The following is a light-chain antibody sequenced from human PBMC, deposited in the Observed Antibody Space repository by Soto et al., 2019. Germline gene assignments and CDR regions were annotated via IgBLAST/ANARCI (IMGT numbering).Light chain of an antibody. CDR2: LNSDASH. V-gene: IGLV4-69*01. CDR3: QTWGTGIQV. Sequence: QLVLTQSPSASASLGASVKLTCTLSSGHSNYAIAWHQQQPEKGPRYLMTLNSDASHIKGDGIPDRFSGSSSGAERYLTISSLQSEDEADYYCQTWGTGIQVFGGGTQLTVL. CDR1: SGHSNYA. J-gene: IGLJ2*01.